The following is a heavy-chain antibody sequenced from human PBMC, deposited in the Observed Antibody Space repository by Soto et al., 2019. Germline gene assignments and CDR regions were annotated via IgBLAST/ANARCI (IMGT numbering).Heavy chain of an antibody. CDR1: GGSISSGGYY. D-gene: IGHD4-4*01. Sequence: QVQLQESGPGLVKPSQTLSLTCTVSGGSISSGGYYWSWIRQHPGKGLEWIGYIYYSGSTYYNPSLKSRVTISVDTSKNQFSPKLSSVTAADTAVYYCARVDSNQDYYYGMDVWGQGTTVTVSS. CDR2: IYYSGST. J-gene: IGHJ6*02. CDR3: ARVDSNQDYYYGMDV. V-gene: IGHV4-31*03.